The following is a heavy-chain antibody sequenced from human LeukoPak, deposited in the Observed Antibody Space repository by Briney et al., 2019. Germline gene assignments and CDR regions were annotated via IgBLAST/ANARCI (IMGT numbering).Heavy chain of an antibody. CDR2: IIPILGIA. Sequence: SVKVSCKASGGTFSSYTISWVRQAPGQGLEWMGRIIPILGIANYAQKFQGRVTITADKSTSTAYMELSSLRSEDTAVYYCARGSPLNCSSTSCSDAFDTWGQGTMVTVSS. J-gene: IGHJ3*02. V-gene: IGHV1-69*02. D-gene: IGHD2-2*01. CDR1: GGTFSSYT. CDR3: ARGSPLNCSSTSCSDAFDT.